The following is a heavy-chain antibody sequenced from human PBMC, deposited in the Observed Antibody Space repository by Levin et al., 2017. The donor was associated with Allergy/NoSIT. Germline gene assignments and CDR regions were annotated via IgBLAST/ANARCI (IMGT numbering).Heavy chain of an antibody. J-gene: IGHJ6*03. CDR1: GYTFTSYG. Sequence: GESLKISCKASGYTFTSYGISWVRQAPGQGLEWMGWISAYNGNTNYAQKLQGRVTMTTDTSTSTAYMELRSLRSDDTAVYYCARGYCSSTSCYEEFDYYYYYMDVWGKGTTVTVSS. CDR2: ISAYNGNT. D-gene: IGHD2-2*01. V-gene: IGHV1-18*01. CDR3: ARGYCSSTSCYEEFDYYYYYMDV.